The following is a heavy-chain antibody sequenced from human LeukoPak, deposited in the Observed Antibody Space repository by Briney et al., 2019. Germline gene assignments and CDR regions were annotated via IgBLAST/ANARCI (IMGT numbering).Heavy chain of an antibody. J-gene: IGHJ4*02. CDR1: GYTFTSYA. Sequence: ASVKVSCKASGYTFTSYAMHWVRQAPGQRLEWMGWISAYNGNTNYAQKLQGRVTMTTDTSTSTAYMELRSLRSDDTAVYYCARDLGDYGDYGDFDYWGQGTLVTVSS. CDR3: ARDLGDYGDYGDFDY. D-gene: IGHD4-17*01. V-gene: IGHV1-18*01. CDR2: ISAYNGNT.